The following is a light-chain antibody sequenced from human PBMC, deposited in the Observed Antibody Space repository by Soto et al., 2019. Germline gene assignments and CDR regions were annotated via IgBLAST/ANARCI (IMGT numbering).Light chain of an antibody. V-gene: IGLV2-14*01. CDR3: SSYTSSVV. Sequence: QSALTQPASVSGSPGQSITISCTGTSSDVGGYNYVSWYQQHPGKAPKLMIYDVSNRPSGDSNRFSGSKSGNTASLTISGLQAEDEADYYCSSYTSSVVLGGGTKVTVL. CDR2: DVS. CDR1: SSDVGGYNY. J-gene: IGLJ2*01.